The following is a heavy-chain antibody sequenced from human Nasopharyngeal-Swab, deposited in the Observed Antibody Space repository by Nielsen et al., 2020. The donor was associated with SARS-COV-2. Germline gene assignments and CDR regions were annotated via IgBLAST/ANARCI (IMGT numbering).Heavy chain of an antibody. Sequence: SETLPLTCTVSGGSISSYYWIWILQPPGKGLEWIGYIYYSGSTNYNPSLKSRVTISVDTSKNQFSLKLSSVTAADTAVYYCARGRELFNYYYYGMDVWGQGTTVTVSS. D-gene: IGHD1-26*01. V-gene: IGHV4-59*01. CDR3: ARGRELFNYYYYGMDV. CDR1: GGSISSYY. J-gene: IGHJ6*02. CDR2: IYYSGST.